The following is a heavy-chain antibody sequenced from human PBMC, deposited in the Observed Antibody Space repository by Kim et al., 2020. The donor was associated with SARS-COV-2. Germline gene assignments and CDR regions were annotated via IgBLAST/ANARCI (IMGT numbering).Heavy chain of an antibody. D-gene: IGHD3-22*01. Sequence: GGSLRLSCAAAGFKFTSYSMNWVRQAPGKGLEWVSSISSTGSFVNYADSVKGRFTISRDNAKKSLFLQMNSLTVEDTALYYCARDRFDSTGYYASYFFYYGMDVWGLGTTVTVSS. CDR1: GFKFTSYS. J-gene: IGHJ6*02. CDR2: ISSTGSFV. V-gene: IGHV3-21*01. CDR3: ARDRFDSTGYYASYFFYYGMDV.